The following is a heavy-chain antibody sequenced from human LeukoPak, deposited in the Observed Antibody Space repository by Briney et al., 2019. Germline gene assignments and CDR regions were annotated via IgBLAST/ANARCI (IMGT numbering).Heavy chain of an antibody. CDR3: ARVLIFGGDCAKPWLTFDY. V-gene: IGHV4-39*07. Sequence: SSETLSLTCTVSGGSISSSSYYWGWIRQPPGKGLEWIGSIYYSGSTYYNPSLKSRVTISVDTSKNQFSLKLSSVTAADTAVYYCARVLIFGGDCAKPWLTFDYWGQGTLVTVSS. D-gene: IGHD2-21*02. J-gene: IGHJ4*02. CDR1: GGSISSSSYY. CDR2: IYYSGST.